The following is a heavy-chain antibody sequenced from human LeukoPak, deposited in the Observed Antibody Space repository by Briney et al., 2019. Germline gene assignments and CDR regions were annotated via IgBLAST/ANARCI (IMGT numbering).Heavy chain of an antibody. V-gene: IGHV3-23*01. Sequence: GGSLRLSCVASGFTFSTYVMGWVRQVPGKGLEWVSIVSESGASTYYADSVEGRFTISRDNSKDTLSLQMNSLRAEDTAVYYCAKMNSPKYYYDSSGYNTYFDYWGQGTLVTVSS. CDR2: VSESGAST. CDR1: GFTFSTYV. J-gene: IGHJ4*02. D-gene: IGHD3-22*01. CDR3: AKMNSPKYYYDSSGYNTYFDY.